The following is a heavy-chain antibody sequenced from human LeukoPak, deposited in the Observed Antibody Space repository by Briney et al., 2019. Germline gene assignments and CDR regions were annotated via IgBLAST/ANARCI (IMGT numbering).Heavy chain of an antibody. CDR2: IYRSGTT. V-gene: IGHV4-38-2*02. Sequence: SETLSLTCTVSGYSINSGYYWGWIRQSPGKGLEWIGNIYRSGTTYYNPSLKSRVTISVDTSKNQFSLKLSSVTTADTAVYYCAREIYSYYDSSGYTQAYFQHWGQGTLVTVSS. CDR3: AREIYSYYDSSGYTQAYFQH. J-gene: IGHJ1*01. CDR1: GYSINSGYY. D-gene: IGHD3-22*01.